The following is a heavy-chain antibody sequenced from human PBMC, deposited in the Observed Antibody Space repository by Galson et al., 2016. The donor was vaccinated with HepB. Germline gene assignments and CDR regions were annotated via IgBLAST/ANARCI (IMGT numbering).Heavy chain of an antibody. CDR2: ISGSGDTT. J-gene: IGHJ4*02. Sequence: RLSCAGTGFTFSTYAMSWVRQAPGKRLEWVSAISGSGDTTYYADSVKGRFSISRDNSKNTLYLQMSSLTAEDTAVYYCPKWPDAAATYWGQGALVTVSS. D-gene: IGHD6-13*01. CDR3: PKWPDAAATY. CDR1: GFTFSTYA. V-gene: IGHV3-23*01.